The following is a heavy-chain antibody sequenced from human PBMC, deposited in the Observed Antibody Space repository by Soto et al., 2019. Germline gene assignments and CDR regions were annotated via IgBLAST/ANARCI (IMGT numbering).Heavy chain of an antibody. D-gene: IGHD6-19*01. Sequence: QLQLQESGPGLVKPSETLSLTCTVSGGSISSSSYYWGWIRQPPGKGLEWIGSIYYSGSTYYNPSLKRRVTVSVDTSKNQFSLKLSSVTAADTAVYYCARQSSSGWYGDFDYWGQGTLVTVSS. CDR1: GGSISSSSYY. CDR3: ARQSSSGWYGDFDY. CDR2: IYYSGST. V-gene: IGHV4-39*01. J-gene: IGHJ4*02.